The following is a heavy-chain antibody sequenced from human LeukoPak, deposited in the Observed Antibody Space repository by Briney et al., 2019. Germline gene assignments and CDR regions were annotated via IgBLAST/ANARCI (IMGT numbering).Heavy chain of an antibody. CDR1: GGSFSGYY. J-gene: IGHJ2*01. Sequence: PSETLSLTCAVYGGSFSGYYWSWIRQPPGEGLEWIGEINHSGSTNYNPSLKSRVTMSVDTSKNQFSLKLSSVTAADTAVYYCARDGYYYDSSGYYSLWGRGTLVTVSS. CDR3: ARDGYYYDSSGYYSL. CDR2: INHSGST. D-gene: IGHD3-22*01. V-gene: IGHV4-34*01.